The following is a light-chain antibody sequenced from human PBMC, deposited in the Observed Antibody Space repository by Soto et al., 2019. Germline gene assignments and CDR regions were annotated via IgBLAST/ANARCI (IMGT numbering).Light chain of an antibody. CDR2: GSS. J-gene: IGLJ2*01. V-gene: IGLV1-40*01. Sequence: QLVLTQPPSVSGAPGQRVTISCTGSSSNIGAGYDVHWYQQLPGTAPKLLIYGSSNRPSGVPDRFSGSKSGTSASLAITGLQAEDEADYYCQAWDGSTVVFGGGTKLTVL. CDR1: SSNIGAGYD. CDR3: QAWDGSTVV.